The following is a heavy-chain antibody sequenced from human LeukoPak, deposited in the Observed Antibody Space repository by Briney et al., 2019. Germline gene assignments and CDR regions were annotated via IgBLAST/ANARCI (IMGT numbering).Heavy chain of an antibody. V-gene: IGHV3-30*04. CDR1: GFTFSSYA. J-gene: IGHJ4*02. D-gene: IGHD3-10*01. CDR3: ARDDGDYYGSGNYFDY. Sequence: GGSLRLSCAASGFTFSSYAMHWVRQAPGKGLEWVAFISSDGSNKYYADSVKGRFTISRDNSKNTLYLQMNSLRAEDTAMYYCARDDGDYYGSGNYFDYWGQGTLVTVSS. CDR2: ISSDGSNK.